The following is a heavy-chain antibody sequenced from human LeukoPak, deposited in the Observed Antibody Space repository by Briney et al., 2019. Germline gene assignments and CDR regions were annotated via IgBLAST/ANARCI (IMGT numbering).Heavy chain of an antibody. V-gene: IGHV4-38-2*02. J-gene: IGHJ4*02. CDR3: ARDRDYGSGSYYDY. CDR2: IYHSGST. D-gene: IGHD3-10*01. Sequence: SETLSLTCAVSDYSISSGYYWGWIRQPPGKGLEWIGSIYHSGSTYYNPSLKSRVTISVDTSKNQFSLKLSSVTAADTAVYYCARDRDYGSGSYYDYWGQGTLVTVSS. CDR1: DYSISSGYY.